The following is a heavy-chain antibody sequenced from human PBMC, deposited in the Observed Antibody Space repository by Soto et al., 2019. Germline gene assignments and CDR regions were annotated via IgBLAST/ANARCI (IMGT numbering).Heavy chain of an antibody. Sequence: PWGSLRLSCAASGFTFSSYAMILFRHSPWKWREWVSAISGSGGSTYYADSVKGRFTISRDNSKNTLYLQMNSLRAEDTAVYYCAGGRSAAYCCYGMDVWGQGTTVTVSS. V-gene: IGHV3-23*01. D-gene: IGHD6-6*01. CDR1: GFTFSSYA. CDR2: ISGSGGST. J-gene: IGHJ6*02. CDR3: AGGRSAAYCCYGMDV.